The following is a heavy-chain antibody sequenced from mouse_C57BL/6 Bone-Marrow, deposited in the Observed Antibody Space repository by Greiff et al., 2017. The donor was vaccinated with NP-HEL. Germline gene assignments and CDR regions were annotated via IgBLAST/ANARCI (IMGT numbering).Heavy chain of an antibody. CDR3: ARRALGY. Sequence: VQLVESGAELARPGASVKLSCKASGYTFTSYGISWVKQRTGQGLEWIGEIYPRSGNTYYNEKFKGKATLTADKSSSTAYMELRSLTSEDSAVYFCARRALGYWGQGTTLTVSS. J-gene: IGHJ2*01. CDR1: GYTFTSYG. CDR2: IYPRSGNT. V-gene: IGHV1-81*01. D-gene: IGHD3-3*01.